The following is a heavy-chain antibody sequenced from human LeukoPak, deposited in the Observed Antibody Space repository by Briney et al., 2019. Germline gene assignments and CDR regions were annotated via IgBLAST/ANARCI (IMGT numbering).Heavy chain of an antibody. CDR2: ISAYNGNT. J-gene: IGHJ4*02. D-gene: IGHD6-13*01. Sequence: ASVKVSCKASGYTFTSYGISWVRQAPGQGLEWMGWISAYNGNTNYAQKLQGRVTMTTDTSTSTAYMELRSLRSDDTAVYYCARVLRQQLVPLYYFDYWGQGTLVTVSS. CDR3: ARVLRQQLVPLYYFDY. V-gene: IGHV1-18*01. CDR1: GYTFTSYG.